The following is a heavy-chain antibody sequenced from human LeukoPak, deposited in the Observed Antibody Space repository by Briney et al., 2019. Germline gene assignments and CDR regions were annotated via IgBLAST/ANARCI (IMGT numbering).Heavy chain of an antibody. CDR1: GFTFSSYG. V-gene: IGHV3-30*03. Sequence: PGGSLRLSCAASGFTFSSYGMHWVRQAPGKGLEWVAVISYDGSNKYYADSVKGRFTISRDNSKNTLYLQMNSLRAEDTAVYYCARAVVVPAAMASGYYYGMDVWGQGTTVTVSS. D-gene: IGHD2-2*01. CDR3: ARAVVVPAAMASGYYYGMDV. J-gene: IGHJ6*02. CDR2: ISYDGSNK.